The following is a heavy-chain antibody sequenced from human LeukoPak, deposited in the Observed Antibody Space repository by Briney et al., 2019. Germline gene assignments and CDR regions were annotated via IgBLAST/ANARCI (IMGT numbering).Heavy chain of an antibody. CDR2: IQYDGSNK. CDR1: GFTFSSYG. CDR3: AKDAAFDY. D-gene: IGHD6-13*01. Sequence: PGGSLRLSCAASGFTFSSYGMHWVRQAPGKGLEWVAFIQYDGSNKYYADSVKGRFTISRDNSKNTLYLQMNSLRAEDTAVYYCAKDAAFDYWGQGTLVTVSS. V-gene: IGHV3-30*02. J-gene: IGHJ4*02.